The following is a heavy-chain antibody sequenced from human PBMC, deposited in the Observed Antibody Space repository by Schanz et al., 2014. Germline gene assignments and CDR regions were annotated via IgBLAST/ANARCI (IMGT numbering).Heavy chain of an antibody. CDR2: INPKSGER. Sequence: QVLLVQSGAEVKKPGASVKVSCKASGYTFTGHRMHWVRQAPGQGPEWMGWINPKSGERTYVQKFQGRVPMTTDTSIKTAYMELSRLTSDDTAVFFCARENTAVAGMPRVMDVWGQGTLVAVSS. CDR3: ARENTAVAGMPRVMDV. V-gene: IGHV1-2*02. J-gene: IGHJ4*02. CDR1: GYTFTGHR. D-gene: IGHD6-19*01.